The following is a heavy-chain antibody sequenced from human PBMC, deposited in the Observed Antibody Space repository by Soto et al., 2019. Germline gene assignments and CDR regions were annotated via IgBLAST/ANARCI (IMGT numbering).Heavy chain of an antibody. Sequence: SLILSCSTSGFTFSSHSMHLFRQAPGRGLEWVAVISSDGGLQFYADSVRGRFTISRDNSKNTLYLQMNSLRDEDTALYYCAREVVTTQWFFDNWGQGILVTVSS. V-gene: IGHV3-30-3*01. CDR3: AREVVTTQWFFDN. D-gene: IGHD2-8*01. CDR2: ISSDGGLQ. CDR1: GFTFSSHS. J-gene: IGHJ4*02.